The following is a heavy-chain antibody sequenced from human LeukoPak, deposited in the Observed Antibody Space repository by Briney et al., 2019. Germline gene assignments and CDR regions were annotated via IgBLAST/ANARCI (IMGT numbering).Heavy chain of an antibody. J-gene: IGHJ4*02. V-gene: IGHV4-34*01. CDR1: DGSFSGYH. Sequence: SETLSLTCAVYDGSFSGYHWSWIRQPPGKGLEWIGEINHSGSTNYNPSLKSRVTISVDTSKNQFSLKLSSVTAADTAVYYCARSWVPRSFFDYWGQGTLVTVSS. CDR2: INHSGST. D-gene: IGHD1-1*01. CDR3: ARSWVPRSFFDY.